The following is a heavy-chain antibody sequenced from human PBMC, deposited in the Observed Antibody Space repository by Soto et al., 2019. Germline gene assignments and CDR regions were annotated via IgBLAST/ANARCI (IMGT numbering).Heavy chain of an antibody. Sequence: QVQLVQSGAEVKKPGASVKVSCKASGYTFTSYGISWVRQAPGQGLEWMGWISAYNGNTNYAQKLQGRVTMTTDTSTSTAYMELRSLGSDDTAVYYCARARAVAGDYYYYGMDVWGQGTTGNVSS. CDR2: ISAYNGNT. CDR1: GYTFTSYG. D-gene: IGHD6-19*01. V-gene: IGHV1-18*01. J-gene: IGHJ6*02. CDR3: ARARAVAGDYYYYGMDV.